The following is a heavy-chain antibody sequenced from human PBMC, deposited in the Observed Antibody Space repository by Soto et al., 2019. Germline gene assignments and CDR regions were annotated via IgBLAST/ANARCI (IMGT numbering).Heavy chain of an antibody. CDR3: ARDGTGNAPDY. V-gene: IGHV4-34*01. D-gene: IGHD1-26*01. CDR1: GGSFSGYY. Sequence: PSETLSLTCAVYGGSFSGYYWSWIRQPPGKGLEWIGEINHSGSTNYNPSLKSRVTISVDTSKNQFSLKLSSVTAADTAVYYCARDGTGNAPDYWGQGTLVTVSS. CDR2: INHSGST. J-gene: IGHJ4*02.